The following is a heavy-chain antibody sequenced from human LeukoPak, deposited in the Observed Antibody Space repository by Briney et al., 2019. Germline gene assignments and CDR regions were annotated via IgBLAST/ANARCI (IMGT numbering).Heavy chain of an antibody. CDR1: GGSISSYY. Sequence: SETLSLTCTVSGGSISSYYWIWIRQPPGKGLEWIGYIYYRGRTNYNPSLKSRVTISVDTSKNQFSLKLSSVTAADTAVHYCARVLGCSTTSCYAAYIDSWGQGTLVTVSS. CDR3: ARVLGCSTTSCYAAYIDS. J-gene: IGHJ4*02. CDR2: IYYRGRT. D-gene: IGHD2-2*01. V-gene: IGHV4-59*01.